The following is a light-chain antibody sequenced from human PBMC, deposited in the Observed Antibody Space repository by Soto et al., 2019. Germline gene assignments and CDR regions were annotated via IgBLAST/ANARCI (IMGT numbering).Light chain of an antibody. J-gene: IGKJ2*01. Sequence: DIVMTQSPLSLPVTPGEPASISCRSSQSLLHSNGYNYLDWYLQKPGQSPQLLIYLGSHRASGVPDRISGSGSDTDATQKISRVEAEDVAVYYCMQALQPQYTFGQGTKLEIK. CDR2: LGS. CDR3: MQALQPQYT. CDR1: QSLLHSNGYNY. V-gene: IGKV2-28*01.